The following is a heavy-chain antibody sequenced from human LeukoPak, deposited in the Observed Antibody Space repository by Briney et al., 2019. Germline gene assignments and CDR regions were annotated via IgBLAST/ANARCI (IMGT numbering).Heavy chain of an antibody. D-gene: IGHD3-10*01. Sequence: SETLSLTCTVSGYSISSGYYWGWIRQPPGKGLEWIGSIYHSGSTYYNPSLKSRVTISVDTSKNQFSLKLSSVTAADTAVYYCATYYRGFDYWGQGTLVTVSS. CDR2: IYHSGST. CDR3: ATYYRGFDY. CDR1: GYSISSGYY. V-gene: IGHV4-38-2*02. J-gene: IGHJ4*02.